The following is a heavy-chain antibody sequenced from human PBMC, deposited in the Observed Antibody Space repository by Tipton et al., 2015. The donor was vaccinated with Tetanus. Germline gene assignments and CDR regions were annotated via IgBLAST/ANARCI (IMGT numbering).Heavy chain of an antibody. CDR2: IYSGGTT. D-gene: IGHD5-18*01. CDR1: GIDFNRYG. CDR3: AREGYSQGTLGDLDY. V-gene: IGHV3-NL1*01. Sequence: GSLRLSCAASGIDFNRYGMHWVRQAPGEGLEWVSIIYSGGTTYYADSVKGRFTISRDNSKNTLYLQMNSLRIEDTAIYYCAREGYSQGTLGDLDYWGQGTLVTVSS. J-gene: IGHJ4*02.